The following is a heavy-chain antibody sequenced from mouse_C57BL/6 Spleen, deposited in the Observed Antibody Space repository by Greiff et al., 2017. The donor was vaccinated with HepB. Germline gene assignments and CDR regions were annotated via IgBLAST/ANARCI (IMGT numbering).Heavy chain of an antibody. V-gene: IGHV1-72*01. J-gene: IGHJ1*03. CDR1: GYTFTSYW. Sequence: QVQLQQPGAELVKPGASVKLSCKASGYTFTSYWMHWVKQRPGRGLEWIGRIYPNSGGTKYNEKFKSKATLTVDKPSSTAYMQLSSLTSEDSAVYYCASLITTVVDWYFDVWGTGTTVTVSS. CDR3: ASLITTVVDWYFDV. D-gene: IGHD1-1*01. CDR2: IYPNSGGT.